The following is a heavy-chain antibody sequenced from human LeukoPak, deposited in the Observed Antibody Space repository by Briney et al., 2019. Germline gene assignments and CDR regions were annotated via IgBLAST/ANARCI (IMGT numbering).Heavy chain of an antibody. CDR1: GFTFSFYG. Sequence: GGSLRLSCAASGFTFSFYGMHWVRKAPGKGLEWVAVIGYDGSNKYYADSVKGRFTISRDNSKNTLYLQMNSLRTEDTAVYFCAKEIYYDSSAFFDYWGQGTLVTVSA. V-gene: IGHV3-30*18. CDR2: IGYDGSNK. D-gene: IGHD3-22*01. J-gene: IGHJ4*02. CDR3: AKEIYYDSSAFFDY.